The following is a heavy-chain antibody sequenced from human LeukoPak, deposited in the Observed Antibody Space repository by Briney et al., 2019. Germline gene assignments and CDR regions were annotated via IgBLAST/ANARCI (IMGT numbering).Heavy chain of an antibody. J-gene: IGHJ4*02. CDR3: ARGGYYDSSVVY. V-gene: IGHV3-20*04. CDR2: INWNGGST. CDR1: GFTFDDYG. Sequence: GGSLGLSCAASGFTFDDYGMSWVRQAPGKGLEWVSGINWNGGSTGYADSVKGRFTISRDNAKNSLYLQMNSLRAEDTALYYCARGGYYDSSVVYWGQGTLVTVSS. D-gene: IGHD3-22*01.